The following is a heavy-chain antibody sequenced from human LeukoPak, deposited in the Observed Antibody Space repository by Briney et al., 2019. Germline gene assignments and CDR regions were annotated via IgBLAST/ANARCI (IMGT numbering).Heavy chain of an antibody. CDR3: ARESPWQYSSSD. CDR2: IYYSGST. Sequence: KPSQTLSLTCTVSGGSISSGVYYWSWIRQHPGKGLEWIGYIYYSGSTYYNPSLKSRVTISVDTYKNQFSLKLSSVTAADTAVYYCARESPWQYSSSDWGQGTLVTVSS. J-gene: IGHJ4*02. V-gene: IGHV4-31*03. D-gene: IGHD6-13*01. CDR1: GGSISSGVYY.